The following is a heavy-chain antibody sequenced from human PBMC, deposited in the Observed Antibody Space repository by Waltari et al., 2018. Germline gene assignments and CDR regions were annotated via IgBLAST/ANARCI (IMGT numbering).Heavy chain of an antibody. V-gene: IGHV3-64*01. CDR1: GFSFGIYA. Sequence: EVQLVESGGGLVQPGGSLRRSCAASGFSFGIYAMHWVRQAPGKGLEYVSAISSNGVSTYYANSMKGRLSISRDNSKNTLYLQMGSLRAEDMAVYYCARSPDQPDSLDYYMDVWGKGTTVTVSS. CDR2: ISSNGVST. D-gene: IGHD2-21*01. J-gene: IGHJ6*03. CDR3: ARSPDQPDSLDYYMDV.